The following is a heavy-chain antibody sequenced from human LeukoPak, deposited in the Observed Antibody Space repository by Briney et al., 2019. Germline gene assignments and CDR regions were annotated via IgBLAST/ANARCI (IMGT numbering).Heavy chain of an antibody. CDR3: ARWLELMRNFDW. V-gene: IGHV3-7*01. CDR2: IKQDGSEK. J-gene: IGHJ4*02. D-gene: IGHD5-24*01. CDR1: GFTFSDYW. Sequence: PGGSLRLSCVVSGFTFSDYWMRWVRQAPGKGLEWVANIKQDGSEKDYVVALKGRFTISRDNAKNSLYLQMNSLRAEDTAVYYCARWLELMRNFDWWGQGTLVTVSS.